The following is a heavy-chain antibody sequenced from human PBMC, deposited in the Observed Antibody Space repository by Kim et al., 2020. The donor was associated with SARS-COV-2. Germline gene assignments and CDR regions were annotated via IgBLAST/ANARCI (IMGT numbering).Heavy chain of an antibody. CDR1: GYTFTGYY. V-gene: IGHV1-2*02. Sequence: ASVKVSCKASGYTFTGYYMHWVRQAPGQGLEWMGWINPNSGGTNYAQKFQGRVTMTRDTSISTAYMELSRLRSDDTAVYYCARDGYYYGSGTNWFDPWGQGTLVTVSS. CDR2: INPNSGGT. J-gene: IGHJ5*02. D-gene: IGHD3-10*01. CDR3: ARDGYYYGSGTNWFDP.